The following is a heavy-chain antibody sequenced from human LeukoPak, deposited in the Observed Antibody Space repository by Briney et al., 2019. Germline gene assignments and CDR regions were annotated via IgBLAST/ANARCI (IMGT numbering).Heavy chain of an antibody. CDR2: ISISGRTT. D-gene: IGHD1-1*01. J-gene: IGHJ5*02. Sequence: GGSLRLSCSVSGFTFSRYAMHWVRQAPGKGLQWVSYISISGRTTYYTDSVKGRFTISRDNARNSLYLQMNSLTAEDTAIYYCAKVGYGDWFDPWGQGTLVTVSS. CDR3: AKVGYGDWFDP. V-gene: IGHV3-48*03. CDR1: GFTFSRYA.